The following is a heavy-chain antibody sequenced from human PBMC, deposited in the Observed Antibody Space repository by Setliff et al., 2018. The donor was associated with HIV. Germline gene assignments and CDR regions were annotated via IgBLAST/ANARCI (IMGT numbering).Heavy chain of an antibody. D-gene: IGHD1-7*01. J-gene: IGHJ3*02. V-gene: IGHV1-58*01. Sequence: ASVKVSCKASGFTFTNSAVQWVRQARGQRLEWIGWTVVGSGNTNYAQKFQERVTITRDMSTSRAYMELSGLRTEDTAVYYCAADPQTGTTSYDAFDIWGQGTVVTVSS. CDR1: GFTFTNSA. CDR3: AADPQTGTTSYDAFDI. CDR2: TVVGSGNT.